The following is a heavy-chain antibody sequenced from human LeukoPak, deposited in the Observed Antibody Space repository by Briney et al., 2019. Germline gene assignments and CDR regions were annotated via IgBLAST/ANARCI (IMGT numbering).Heavy chain of an antibody. Sequence: GGSLRLSCVDSGITLANYCMSWVRQAPGKGLEWVAGVSGSGGSTNYADSVKGRFTISRDNPKNTLYLQMNSLRAEDTAVYFCAKRGVVIRVILVGFHKEAYYFDSWGQGTLVTVSS. CDR3: AKRGVVIRVILVGFHKEAYYFDS. CDR1: GITLANYC. CDR2: VSGSGGST. V-gene: IGHV3-23*01. D-gene: IGHD3-22*01. J-gene: IGHJ4*02.